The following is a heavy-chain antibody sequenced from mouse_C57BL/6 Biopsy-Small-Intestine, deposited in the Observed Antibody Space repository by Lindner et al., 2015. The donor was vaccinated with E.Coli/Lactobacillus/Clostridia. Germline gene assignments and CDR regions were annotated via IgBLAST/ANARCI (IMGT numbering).Heavy chain of an antibody. J-gene: IGHJ2*01. CDR3: ARREVYHFDY. D-gene: IGHD2-1*01. Sequence: VQLQESGPELVKSGASVKISCKASGYSFTANYMNWVKQSPERSLEWIGEINPSTAGTTYNEKFRAKATLTIDRSSSTTYMQFKSLTSDDSAVYYCARREVYHFDYWGQGTTLTVSS. CDR2: INPSTAGT. V-gene: IGHV1-42*01. CDR1: GYSFTANY.